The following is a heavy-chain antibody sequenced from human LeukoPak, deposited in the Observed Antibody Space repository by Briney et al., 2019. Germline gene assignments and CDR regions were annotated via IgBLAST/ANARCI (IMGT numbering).Heavy chain of an antibody. CDR2: IKLDVSET. J-gene: IGHJ3*01. Sequence: GGCLRLSCAASGFTFSSYWMTWVRQAPGKGLEWVANIKLDVSETYYVDSVRGRFTISRDNTKNSLYLQMDSLRAEDTAVYYCARKGNAFDFWGQGTMVTVSS. CDR3: ARKGNAFDF. CDR1: GFTFSSYW. V-gene: IGHV3-7*01. D-gene: IGHD3-10*01.